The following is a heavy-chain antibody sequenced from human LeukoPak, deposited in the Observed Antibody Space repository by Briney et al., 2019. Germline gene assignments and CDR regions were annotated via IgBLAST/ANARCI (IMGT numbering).Heavy chain of an antibody. V-gene: IGHV3-21*01. J-gene: IGHJ6*03. CDR1: GFTFNSPS. CDR3: ARWYGSSWYSPYYYYYYMDV. Sequence: GGSLRLSCVASGFTFNSPSMNWVRQTPGKGGLEWVASIGFTTSYIYYADSVKGRFTISRDNAKNSLFLQMNSLRAEDTAVYYCARWYGSSWYSPYYYYYYMDVWGKGTTVTISS. D-gene: IGHD6-13*01. CDR2: IGFTTSYI.